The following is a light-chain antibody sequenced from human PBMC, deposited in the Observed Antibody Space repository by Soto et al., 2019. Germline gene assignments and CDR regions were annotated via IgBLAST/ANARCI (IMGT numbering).Light chain of an antibody. CDR2: GAS. V-gene: IGKV3-20*01. CDR1: QSVSSRY. CDR3: QQYGSSPPLT. J-gene: IGKJ4*01. Sequence: EVVLTQSPGTLALSEGERATLSCWASQSVSSRYLACFHQKPGQAPGLLIYGASSRATGIPDRFSGSGSGTDFTLTISRLEPEDFAVYYCQQYGSSPPLTFGGGTKVAIK.